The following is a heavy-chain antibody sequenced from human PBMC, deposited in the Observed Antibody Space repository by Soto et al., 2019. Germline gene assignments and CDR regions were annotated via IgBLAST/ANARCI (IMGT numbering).Heavy chain of an antibody. V-gene: IGHV5-10-1*01. Sequence: PGESLKISCKGSGYSFTSYWISWVRQMPGKGLEWMGRIDPSDSYTNYSPSFQGHVTIQADKSISTAYLQWSSLKASDTAMYYCARHTTVTTNAFDIWGQGTMVTVSS. CDR2: IDPSDSYT. CDR1: GYSFTSYW. J-gene: IGHJ3*02. CDR3: ARHTTVTTNAFDI. D-gene: IGHD4-17*01.